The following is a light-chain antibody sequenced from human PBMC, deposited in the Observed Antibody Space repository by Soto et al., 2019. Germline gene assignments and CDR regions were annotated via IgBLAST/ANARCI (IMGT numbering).Light chain of an antibody. CDR2: SAS. J-gene: IGKJ4*01. Sequence: IQLTQSPSSLSASVGDRVTIVCRASESISDYLNWYQLKSGKAPKVLIYSASTLRGGVPSRFSGTGSGTEFTLTISSLQPEDVATYYCQQTFSHLLSFGGGTTVEIK. V-gene: IGKV1-39*01. CDR1: ESISDY. CDR3: QQTFSHLLS.